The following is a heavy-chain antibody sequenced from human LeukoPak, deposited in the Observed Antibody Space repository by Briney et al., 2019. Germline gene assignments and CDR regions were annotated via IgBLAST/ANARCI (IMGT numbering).Heavy chain of an antibody. CDR2: MQPDGGEK. V-gene: IGHV3-7*03. D-gene: IGHD3-16*01. CDR3: ARETPYDSLTFDY. Sequence: GGSLRLSCAASGFTFSSYWMSWVRQAPGKGLEWVANMQPDGGEKYYVDSVKGRFTISRDNAKNSLYLQMNSLRAEDTAVYYCARETPYDSLTFDYWGQGTRVTVSS. CDR1: GFTFSSYW. J-gene: IGHJ4*02.